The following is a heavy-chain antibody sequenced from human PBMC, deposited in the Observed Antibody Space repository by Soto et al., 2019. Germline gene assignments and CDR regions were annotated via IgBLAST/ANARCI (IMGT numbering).Heavy chain of an antibody. CDR1: GFTFDDHA. V-gene: IGHV3-23*01. D-gene: IGHD2-8*01. J-gene: IGHJ4*02. CDR3: AKNGLDNSPSAIDS. Sequence: GGSLRLSCAASGFTFDDHAMHWVRQAPGKGLDWVSGITGSGRDTYYADSVKGRFTISRDNSKNMVFLQMNSLRAEDTALYYCAKNGLDNSPSAIDSWGPGTLVTVSS. CDR2: ITGSGRDT.